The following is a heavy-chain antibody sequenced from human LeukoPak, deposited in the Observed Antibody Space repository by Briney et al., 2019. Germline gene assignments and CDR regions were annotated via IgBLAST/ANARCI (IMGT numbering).Heavy chain of an antibody. CDR3: AKDREVAGDPYFDY. Sequence: GGSLRLSCAASGFTFSSYGMHWVRQAPGKGLEWVAVISYDGSNKYYADSVKGRFTISRDNSKNTLYLQMNSLRAEDTAVYYCAKDREVAGDPYFDYWGQGTLVTVSS. D-gene: IGHD6-19*01. CDR2: ISYDGSNK. V-gene: IGHV3-30*18. CDR1: GFTFSSYG. J-gene: IGHJ4*02.